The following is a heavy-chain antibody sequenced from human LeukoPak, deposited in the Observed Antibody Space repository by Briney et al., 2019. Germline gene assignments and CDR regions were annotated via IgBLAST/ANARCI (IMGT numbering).Heavy chain of an antibody. Sequence: GRSLRLSCAASGFTFSYYAIHWVRQAPGKGLEWVALIWSDGSNKYYADSVKGRITISRDNSKNTVYLQMNSLRAEDTAVYYCARELFSSGSCPDGWGQGTLVTVSS. CDR2: IWSDGSNK. CDR1: GFTFSYYA. V-gene: IGHV3-33*08. CDR3: ARELFSSGSCPDG. J-gene: IGHJ4*02. D-gene: IGHD3-10*01.